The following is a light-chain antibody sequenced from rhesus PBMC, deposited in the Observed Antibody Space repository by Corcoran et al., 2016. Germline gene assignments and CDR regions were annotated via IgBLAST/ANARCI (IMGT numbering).Light chain of an antibody. J-gene: IGKJ2*01. CDR3: QQYNNWNS. V-gene: IGKV3S9*01. CDR2: GAS. Sequence: EIVMTQSPATLSLSPGERATLSCRASQSVSSYVAWYQQKPEQAPRLLIYGASSRATGIPDGFSGSGSGTDFTLIISSLEPEDVGVYYCQQYNNWNSFGQGTKVEIK. CDR1: QSVSSY.